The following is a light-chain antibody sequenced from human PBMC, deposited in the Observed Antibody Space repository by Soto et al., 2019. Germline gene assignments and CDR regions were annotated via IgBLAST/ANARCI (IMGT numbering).Light chain of an antibody. J-gene: IGKJ1*01. V-gene: IGKV3-20*01. Sequence: DIVLTQSPGTLSLSPGERATLSCRASESVTTDSLAWYQQRPGQPPRLLIYGTSSRATGIPDRFSGRGSETDFTLTITRLEPEDFAVYFCQQYGSSRTFGQGTKGDIK. CDR1: ESVTTDS. CDR2: GTS. CDR3: QQYGSSRT.